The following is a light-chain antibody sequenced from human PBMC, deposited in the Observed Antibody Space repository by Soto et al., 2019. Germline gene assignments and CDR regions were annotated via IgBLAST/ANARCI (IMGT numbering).Light chain of an antibody. CDR3: QQRSNWRAT. CDR1: QSVSSY. CDR2: DAS. J-gene: IGKJ3*01. Sequence: EIVLTQSPATLSLSPGERATLSCRASQSVSSYLAWYQQKPGQAPRLLIYDASNRGTGIPARFSGSGSGTDFTLTISSLGPEYFAVYYCQQRSNWRATFGPGTKVDIK. V-gene: IGKV3-11*01.